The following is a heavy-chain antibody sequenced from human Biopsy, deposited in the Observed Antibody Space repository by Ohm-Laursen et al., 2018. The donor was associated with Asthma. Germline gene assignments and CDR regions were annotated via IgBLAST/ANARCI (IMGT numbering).Heavy chain of an antibody. CDR1: GFTFCDYC. Sequence: SLRLSCAASGFTFCDYCMSWVRQAPGKGLDWVAVISFDGSNKNYTDSVKGRFTISRDNSRNTLHLQMNSLRAEDTAVYYCAKDVFPGWELRRGPDYWGHGTLVTVSS. D-gene: IGHD1-26*01. CDR3: AKDVFPGWELRRGPDY. J-gene: IGHJ4*01. V-gene: IGHV3-30*18. CDR2: ISFDGSNK.